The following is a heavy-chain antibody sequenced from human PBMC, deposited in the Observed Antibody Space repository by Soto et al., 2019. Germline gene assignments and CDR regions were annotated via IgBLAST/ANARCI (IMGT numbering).Heavy chain of an antibody. D-gene: IGHD6-6*01. CDR2: IYYSGST. J-gene: IGHJ5*02. CDR3: ARAGHSSSSEGANWFDP. CDR1: GGSISSGGYY. Sequence: QVQLQESGPGLVKPSQTLSLTCTVSGGSISSGGYYWSWIRQHPGKGLEWIGYIYYSGSTYFNPSLKIRLTISVDTSKTQFSLQLSSVTAADTAVYYCARAGHSSSSEGANWFDPWGQGTLVTVSS. V-gene: IGHV4-31*03.